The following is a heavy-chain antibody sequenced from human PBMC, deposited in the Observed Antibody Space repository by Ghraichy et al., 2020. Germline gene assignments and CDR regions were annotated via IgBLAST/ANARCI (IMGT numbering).Heavy chain of an antibody. CDR2: ISGSGGST. CDR3: AKDSASGWYGGHYYYYGMDV. Sequence: GGSLRLSCAASGFTFSSYAMSWVRQAPGKGLEWVSAISGSGGSTYYADSVKGRFTISRDNSKNTLYLQMNSLRAEDTAVYYCAKDSASGWYGGHYYYYGMDVWGQGTTVTVSS. CDR1: GFTFSSYA. J-gene: IGHJ6*02. D-gene: IGHD6-19*01. V-gene: IGHV3-23*01.